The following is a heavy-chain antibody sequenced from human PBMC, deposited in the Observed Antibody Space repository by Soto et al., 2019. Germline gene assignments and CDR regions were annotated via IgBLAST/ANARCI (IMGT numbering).Heavy chain of an antibody. CDR1: GFTFSNHG. CDR2: ISGSGDST. V-gene: IGHV3-23*01. J-gene: IGHJ4*02. CDR3: AKDSATFGRFDY. D-gene: IGHD3-3*01. Sequence: EVQLLESGGGLVQPGGSLRLSCAASGFTFSNHGVSWVRQPPGKGLEWVSLISGSGDSTYYADSVKGRFTISRDNSKNPLYLQMNSLRAEDTAVYYCAKDSATFGRFDYWGQGTLVTVSS.